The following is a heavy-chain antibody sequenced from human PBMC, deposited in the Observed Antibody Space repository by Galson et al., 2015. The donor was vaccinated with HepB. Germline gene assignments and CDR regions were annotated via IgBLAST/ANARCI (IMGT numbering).Heavy chain of an antibody. CDR1: GFIFSNYA. CDR2: ISGSGGST. D-gene: IGHD1-26*01. CDR3: AKKGTYSGSYYLLDD. V-gene: IGHV3-23*01. J-gene: IGHJ4*02. Sequence: SLRLSCAASGFIFSNYAMSWVRQAPGKGLEWVSSISGSGGSTYYADSVKGRFTISRDNSKNTLYLQMNSLRAEDTAVYYCAKKGTYSGSYYLLDDWGQGTLVTVSS.